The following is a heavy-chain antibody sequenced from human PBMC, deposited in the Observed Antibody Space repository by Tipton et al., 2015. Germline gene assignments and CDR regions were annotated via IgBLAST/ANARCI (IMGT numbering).Heavy chain of an antibody. J-gene: IGHJ4*02. D-gene: IGHD6-13*01. V-gene: IGHV4-31*03. Sequence: TLSLTCKVSGGSISSGDYYWTWIRQHPGKGLEWIGHISYSGNTFYNPSLTSRVTISVDTSKNQFSLKLSSVTAADTAVYYCARNGLAATVYYFDYWGQGTLVTVSS. CDR1: GGSISSGDYY. CDR2: ISYSGNT. CDR3: ARNGLAATVYYFDY.